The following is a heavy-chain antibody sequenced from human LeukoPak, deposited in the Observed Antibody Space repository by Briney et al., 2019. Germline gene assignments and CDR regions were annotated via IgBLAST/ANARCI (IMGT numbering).Heavy chain of an antibody. D-gene: IGHD1-26*01. CDR2: INPNSGGT. CDR3: ARGGGRFHLDY. Sequence: ASVNVSCKASGYTFTNHYFHWPRQAPGQGLEWMGWINPNSGGTQYGQKFQGRVTMTRDTSTSTLYKDLSRLTSDDMAVYYCARGGGRFHLDYWGQGPLVPVSS. J-gene: IGHJ4*02. CDR1: GYTFTNHY. V-gene: IGHV1-2*02.